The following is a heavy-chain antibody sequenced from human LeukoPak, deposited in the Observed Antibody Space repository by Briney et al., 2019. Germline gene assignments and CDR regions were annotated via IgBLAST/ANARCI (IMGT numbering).Heavy chain of an antibody. J-gene: IGHJ4*02. Sequence: PGGSLRLSCAASGFTFSTYAIHWVRHAPGKGRECVSAISSNGGSTYYADSVKSRFTISRDNSKNTLYLQMGSLRAEDMAVYYCAREGTQAAALDYWGQGTLVTVSS. CDR1: GFTFSTYA. CDR2: ISSNGGST. CDR3: AREGTQAAALDY. V-gene: IGHV3-64*02. D-gene: IGHD6-13*01.